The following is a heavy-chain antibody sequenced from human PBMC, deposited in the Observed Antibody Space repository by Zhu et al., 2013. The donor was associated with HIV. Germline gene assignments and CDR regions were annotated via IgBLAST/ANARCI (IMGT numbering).Heavy chain of an antibody. CDR2: TTPNSDNT. Sequence: QVQLVQSGAEVKKPGASVKVSCTASGYTFTTYDIHWVRQATGQGLEWMGWTTPNSDNTGYAQKFQGRVTITWSTSISTAYMELSSLRSEDTAVYYCARGGLAATDMDVWGHWDHGHRVL. CDR1: GYTFTTYD. V-gene: IGHV1-8*03. CDR3: ARGGLAATDMDV. D-gene: IGHD6-25*01. J-gene: IGHJ6*01.